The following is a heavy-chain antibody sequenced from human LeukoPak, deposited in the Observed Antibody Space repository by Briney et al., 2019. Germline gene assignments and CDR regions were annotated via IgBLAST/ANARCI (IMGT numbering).Heavy chain of an antibody. CDR2: IYSGGST. CDR3: VRNSGELGA. CDR1: GFTVSNNY. J-gene: IGHJ5*02. Sequence: GGSLRLSCAASGFTVSNNYMSWFSRAAGKGLEWVALIYSGGSTYYADSVKGRFTISRDNSKNSLHLPMNSLRAEDTAVYYCVRNSGELGAWGQGTLVTVSS. V-gene: IGHV3-53*01. D-gene: IGHD2-21*01.